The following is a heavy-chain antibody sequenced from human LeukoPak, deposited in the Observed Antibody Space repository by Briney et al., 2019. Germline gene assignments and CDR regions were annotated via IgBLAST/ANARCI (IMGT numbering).Heavy chain of an antibody. CDR3: ATTYSGSYLGY. J-gene: IGHJ4*02. Sequence: SETLSLTCAVYGGSFSGYYWSGIRQPPGKGLEWIGEINHSGSTNYNPSLKSRVTISVDTSKNQFSLKLSSVTAADTAVYYCATTYSGSYLGYWGQGTLVTVSS. CDR1: GGSFSGYY. V-gene: IGHV4-34*01. D-gene: IGHD1-26*01. CDR2: INHSGST.